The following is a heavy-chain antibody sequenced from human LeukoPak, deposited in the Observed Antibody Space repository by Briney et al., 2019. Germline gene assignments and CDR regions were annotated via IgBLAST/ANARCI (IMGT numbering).Heavy chain of an antibody. CDR3: ARYYCTNGVCYSDGYYYMDV. Sequence: GGSLRLSCAASGFTFSSYSMNWVRQAPGKGLEWVSSISSSSSYIYYADSVKGRFTISRDNAKNSLYLQMNSLRAEDTAIYYCARYYCTNGVCYSDGYYYMDVWGKGTTVTVSS. CDR2: ISSSSSYI. D-gene: IGHD2-8*01. J-gene: IGHJ6*03. V-gene: IGHV3-21*04. CDR1: GFTFSSYS.